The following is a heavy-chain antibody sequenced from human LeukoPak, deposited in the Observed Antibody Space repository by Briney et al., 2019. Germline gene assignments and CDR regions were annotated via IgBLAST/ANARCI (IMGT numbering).Heavy chain of an antibody. Sequence: PGGSLRLSCAVSGLTFSSYNMNWVRQAPGKGLEWVSYISNSGSMIYYADSVKGRFTVSRDNAQNSLYLQMNSLRVEDTAVYYCARHPNSNWDYWGQGTLVTVSS. CDR2: ISNSGSMI. CDR1: GLTFSSYN. V-gene: IGHV3-48*04. D-gene: IGHD1-1*01. CDR3: ARHPNSNWDY. J-gene: IGHJ4*02.